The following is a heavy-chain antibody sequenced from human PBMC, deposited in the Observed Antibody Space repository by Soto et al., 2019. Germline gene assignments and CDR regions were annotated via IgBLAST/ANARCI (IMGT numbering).Heavy chain of an antibody. D-gene: IGHD5-18*01. CDR2: INAGNGNT. V-gene: IGHV1-3*01. Sequence: ASVKVSCKASGYTFTSYAMHLVSQAPGQRLEWMGWINAGNGNTKYSQKFQGRVTITRDTSASTAYMELSSLRSEDTAVYYCARDPGYSYGYNWGQGTLVTVSS. J-gene: IGHJ4*02. CDR3: ARDPGYSYGYN. CDR1: GYTFTSYA.